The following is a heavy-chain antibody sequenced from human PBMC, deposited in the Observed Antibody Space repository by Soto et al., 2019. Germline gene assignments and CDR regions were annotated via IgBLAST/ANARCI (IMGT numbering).Heavy chain of an antibody. V-gene: IGHV3-30*04. CDR2: TSYDAPNI. J-gene: IGHJ4*02. CDR3: AGERAVAACGIFYY. D-gene: IGHD6-13*01. Sequence: QVQLVESGGGVVQPGGSRRLSCAASGFTFSNFVMHWVRQAPGKGLEWVADTSYDAPNIDYADSVKGRFPISRDNSKNMLYLLLNSLTHYDSAVYYCAGERAVAACGIFYYWGQGTLVTVSS. CDR1: GFTFSNFV.